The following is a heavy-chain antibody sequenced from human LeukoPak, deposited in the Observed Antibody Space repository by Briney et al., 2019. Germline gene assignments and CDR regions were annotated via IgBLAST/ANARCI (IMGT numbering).Heavy chain of an antibody. V-gene: IGHV1-8*01. CDR2: MNPNSGNT. Sequence: ASVKVSCKASGYTFTSYDINWVRQATGQGLEWMGWMNPNSGNTGYAQKFQGRVTMTRNTSISTAYMELSSLRSEDTAVYYCARSPSGINMVPGVSHWFDPWGQGTLVTVSS. CDR3: ARSPSGINMVPGVSHWFDP. J-gene: IGHJ5*02. CDR1: GYTFTSYD. D-gene: IGHD3-10*01.